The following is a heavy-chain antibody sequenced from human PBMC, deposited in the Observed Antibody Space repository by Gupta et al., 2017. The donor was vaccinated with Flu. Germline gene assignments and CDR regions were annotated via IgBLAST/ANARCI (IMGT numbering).Heavy chain of an antibody. Sequence: EVQLVESGGGLVQPGGSLRLFCAASGFTLSNHEMNWVRQDPGKGLELVSFISRRGQTTYYEDSVKGRFTISRDNAKNSLSLQMHSLRGEDTAIYYCVRDAYTAAPPAFDYWGQGTLVAVSS. V-gene: IGHV3-48*03. D-gene: IGHD5-18*01. CDR2: ISRRGQTT. CDR3: VRDAYTAAPPAFDY. J-gene: IGHJ4*02. CDR1: GFTLSNHE.